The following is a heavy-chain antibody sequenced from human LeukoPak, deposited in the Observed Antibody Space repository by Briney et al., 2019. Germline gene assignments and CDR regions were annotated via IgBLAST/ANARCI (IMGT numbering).Heavy chain of an antibody. V-gene: IGHV3-66*02. CDR2: VYSGGSI. CDR3: VRSSIWYRVSDL. J-gene: IGHJ4*02. D-gene: IGHD6-13*01. CDR1: GFTVCSNY. Sequence: GGSLRLSCAASGFTVCSNYMSWVRPAPGQGREWGSVVYSGGSIYYAESVRGRFTISRDNSKNTLYLRMNSPRVEDTAMYYCVRSSIWYRVSDLWGQGTLVTVSS.